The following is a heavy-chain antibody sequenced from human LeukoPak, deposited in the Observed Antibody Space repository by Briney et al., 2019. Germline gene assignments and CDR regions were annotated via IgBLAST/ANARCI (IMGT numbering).Heavy chain of an antibody. V-gene: IGHV4-4*02. CDR1: GGSTSSSNW. Sequence: SGTLSLTCAVSGGSTSSSNWWSWVRQPPGKGLEWIGEIYHGGSTNYNPSLKSRVAMSVDRSRNQFSLQLSSVTAADTAVYYCANGEDHGSGTVHFASWGQGTLVTVSS. J-gene: IGHJ4*02. CDR2: IYHGGST. D-gene: IGHD3-10*01. CDR3: ANGEDHGSGTVHFAS.